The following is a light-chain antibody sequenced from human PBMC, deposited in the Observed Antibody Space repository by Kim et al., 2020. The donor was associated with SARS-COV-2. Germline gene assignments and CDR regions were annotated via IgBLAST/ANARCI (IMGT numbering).Light chain of an antibody. Sequence: QSALTQPASVSGSPGQSITISCTGTSSDVGAYSYVTWYQKHPGKAPKVIIYDVSDRPSGVSDRFSGSKSGNTASLTISGLQADDEADYYCCSYTSCSTLLFGEGTKVSVL. J-gene: IGLJ3*02. CDR1: SSDVGAYSY. V-gene: IGLV2-14*03. CDR3: CSYTSCSTLL. CDR2: DVS.